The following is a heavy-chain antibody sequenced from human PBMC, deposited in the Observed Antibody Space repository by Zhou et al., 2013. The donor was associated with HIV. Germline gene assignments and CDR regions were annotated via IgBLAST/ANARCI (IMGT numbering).Heavy chain of an antibody. CDR3: ARDIPYRS. V-gene: IGHV4-34*01. J-gene: IGHJ5*02. CDR1: GGSFSGYY. Sequence: VQLQQWGAGLLKPSETLSLTCAVYGGSFSGYYWSWIRQPPGKGLEWIGEINHSGSSNYNPSLKSRVTISVDTSKNQFSLKLTSATAADTAVYYCARDIPYRSWGQGTLVTVSS. CDR2: INHSGSS.